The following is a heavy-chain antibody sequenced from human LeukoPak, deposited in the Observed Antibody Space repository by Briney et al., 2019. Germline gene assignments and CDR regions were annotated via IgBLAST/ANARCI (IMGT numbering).Heavy chain of an antibody. Sequence: GGSLRLSCAASGFTFSSYAMSWVRQAPGKGLEWVSAISGSGGSTYYADSVKGRFTISRDNSKNTLYLQMNSLRAEDTALYHCARVPGFGPSYYYYMDVWGKGTTVTVSS. D-gene: IGHD3-10*01. J-gene: IGHJ6*03. CDR1: GFTFSSYA. CDR2: ISGSGGST. V-gene: IGHV3-23*01. CDR3: ARVPGFGPSYYYYMDV.